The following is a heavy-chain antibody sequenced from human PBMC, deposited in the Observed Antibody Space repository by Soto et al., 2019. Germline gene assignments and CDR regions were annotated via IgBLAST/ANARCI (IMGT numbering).Heavy chain of an antibody. Sequence: PGESLKISSKGSGYSFTSYWIGWVRQMPGKGLEWMGIIYPGDSDTRYSPSFQGQVTISADKSISTAYLQWSSLKASDTAMYYCARHGEYYYGSGSYYNVSTWLDPWGQGTLVTVSS. CDR2: IYPGDSDT. CDR1: GYSFTSYW. CDR3: ARHGEYYYGSGSYYNVSTWLDP. D-gene: IGHD3-10*01. J-gene: IGHJ5*02. V-gene: IGHV5-51*01.